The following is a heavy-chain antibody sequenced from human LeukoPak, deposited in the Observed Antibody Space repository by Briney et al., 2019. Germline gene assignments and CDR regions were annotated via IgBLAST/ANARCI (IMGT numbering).Heavy chain of an antibody. Sequence: RGSLRLSCAASGFTFSSYAMSWVRQAPGKGLEWVSAISGSGGSTYCADSVKGRFTISRDNSKNTLYLQMNSLRAEDTAVYYCAKVRYYYDSSGPSDAFDIWGQGTMVTVSS. CDR3: AKVRYYYDSSGPSDAFDI. V-gene: IGHV3-23*01. J-gene: IGHJ3*02. CDR2: ISGSGGST. CDR1: GFTFSSYA. D-gene: IGHD3-22*01.